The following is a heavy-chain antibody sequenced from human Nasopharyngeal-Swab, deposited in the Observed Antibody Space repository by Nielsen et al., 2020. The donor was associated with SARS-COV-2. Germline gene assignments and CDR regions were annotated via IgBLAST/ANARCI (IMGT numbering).Heavy chain of an antibody. V-gene: IGHV3-30*18. D-gene: IGHD3-9*01. CDR3: AKDLLRYFDCLSIYYYYYGMDV. Sequence: VRQAPGKGLEWVAVISYDGSNKYYADSVKGRFTISRDNSKNTLYLQMNSLRAEDTAVYYCAKDLLRYFDCLSIYYYYYGMDVWGQGTTVTVSS. CDR2: ISYDGSNK. J-gene: IGHJ6*02.